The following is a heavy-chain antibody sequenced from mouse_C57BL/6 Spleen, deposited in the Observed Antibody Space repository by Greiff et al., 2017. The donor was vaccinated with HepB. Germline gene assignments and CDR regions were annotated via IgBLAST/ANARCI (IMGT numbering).Heavy chain of an antibody. J-gene: IGHJ3*01. Sequence: QVQLQQSGAELVKPGASVKISCKASGYAFSSYWMNWVKQRPGKGLEWIGQIYPGDGDTNYNGKFKGKATLTADKSSSTAYMQLSSLTSEDSAVYFCARSTYYGYDGFAYWGEGTLVTVSA. CDR2: IYPGDGDT. D-gene: IGHD2-9*01. V-gene: IGHV1-80*01. CDR1: GYAFSSYW. CDR3: ARSTYYGYDGFAY.